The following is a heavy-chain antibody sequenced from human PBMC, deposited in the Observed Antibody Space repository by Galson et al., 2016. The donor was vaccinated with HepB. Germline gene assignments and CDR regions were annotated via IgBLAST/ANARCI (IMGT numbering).Heavy chain of an antibody. J-gene: IGHJ4*02. CDR1: GDSVSSNSAA. Sequence: CAISGDSVSSNSAAWNWIRQSPSRGLEWLGRTYYRSRWYNDYAVSVKSRMTINPDASKNQFSLQLNSVTPEDTAVYYCARDLGGAYGTGWSFDYWGQGTLVTVSS. D-gene: IGHD2-8*02. CDR3: ARDLGGAYGTGWSFDY. CDR2: TYYRSRWYN. V-gene: IGHV6-1*01.